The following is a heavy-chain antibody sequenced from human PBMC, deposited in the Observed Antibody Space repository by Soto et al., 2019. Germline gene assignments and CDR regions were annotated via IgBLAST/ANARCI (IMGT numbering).Heavy chain of an antibody. CDR3: AAVAGGIYYYGMDV. Sequence: SVKVSCKASGFTFTSSAVQWVRQARGQRLEWIGWIVVGSGNTNYAQKFQERVTITRDMSTSTAYMELSSLRSEDTAVYYCAAVAGGIYYYGMDVWGQGTTVTVSS. D-gene: IGHD6-19*01. V-gene: IGHV1-58*01. CDR2: IVVGSGNT. CDR1: GFTFTSSA. J-gene: IGHJ6*02.